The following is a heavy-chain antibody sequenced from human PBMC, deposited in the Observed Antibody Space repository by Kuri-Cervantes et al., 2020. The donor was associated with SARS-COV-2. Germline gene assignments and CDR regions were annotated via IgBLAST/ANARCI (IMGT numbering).Heavy chain of an antibody. CDR2: ISAYNGNT. J-gene: IGHJ5*02. Sequence: ASVKVSCKASGYTFTNNGISWVRQAPGQGLEWMGWISAYNGNTNYAQKLQGRVTMTTDTSTSTAYMELSSLRSEDTAVYYCATAPVLRYPLVWFDPWGQGTLVTVSS. D-gene: IGHD3-9*01. CDR1: GYTFTNNG. CDR3: ATAPVLRYPLVWFDP. V-gene: IGHV1-18*01.